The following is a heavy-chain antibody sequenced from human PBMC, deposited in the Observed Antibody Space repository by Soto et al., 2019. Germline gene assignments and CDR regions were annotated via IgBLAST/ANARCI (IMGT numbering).Heavy chain of an antibody. J-gene: IGHJ3*02. D-gene: IGHD3-9*01. CDR1: GYTLTELS. CDR2: FDPEDGET. CDR3: ATEFLRYFDWSPPRAFDI. Sequence: ASVKVSCKVSGYTLTELSMHWVRQAPGKGLEWMGGFDPEDGETIYAQKFQGRVTMTEDTSTDTAYMELSSLRSEDTAVYYCATEFLRYFDWSPPRAFDIWGQGTMVTVSS. V-gene: IGHV1-24*01.